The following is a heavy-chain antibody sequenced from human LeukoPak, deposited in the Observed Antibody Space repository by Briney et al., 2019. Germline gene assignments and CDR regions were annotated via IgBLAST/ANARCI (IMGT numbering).Heavy chain of an antibody. CDR2: ISAYNGNT. V-gene: IGHV1-18*01. CDR3: ARVSEYSSGWYFAYYCYGMDV. Sequence: ASVKVSCTASGYTFTSYGISWVRQAPGQGLEWMGWISAYNGNTNYAQKLQGRVTMTTDTSTSTAYMELRSLRSDDTAVYYCARVSEYSSGWYFAYYCYGMDVWGQGTTVTVSS. J-gene: IGHJ6*02. CDR1: GYTFTSYG. D-gene: IGHD6-19*01.